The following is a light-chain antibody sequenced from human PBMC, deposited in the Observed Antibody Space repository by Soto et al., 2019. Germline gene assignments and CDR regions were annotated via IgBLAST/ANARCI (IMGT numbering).Light chain of an antibody. CDR3: QHYGTSAL. V-gene: IGKV3-20*01. Sequence: EIVLTQSPGTLSLSPGERATLSCRASQSVSSSYLAWYQQKPGQAPRLLIYGASSMATGIPDRFSVSASGTDFTLTISRLEPEDFAVYYCQHYGTSALFGPGTKVDIK. CDR1: QSVSSSY. J-gene: IGKJ3*01. CDR2: GAS.